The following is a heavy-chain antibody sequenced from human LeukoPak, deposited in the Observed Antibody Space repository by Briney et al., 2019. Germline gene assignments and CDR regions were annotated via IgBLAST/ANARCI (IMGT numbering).Heavy chain of an antibody. Sequence: SETLSLTCAVYGGSFSGYYWSWIRQPPGKGLEWLGEINHSGSTNYKPSLKSRVTISVDTSKNQFSLKLSSVTAADTAVYYCARREGSYGYYYYYYMDVWGKGTTVTVSS. V-gene: IGHV4-34*01. D-gene: IGHD5-18*01. CDR3: ARREGSYGYYYYYYMDV. CDR1: GGSFSGYY. J-gene: IGHJ6*03. CDR2: INHSGST.